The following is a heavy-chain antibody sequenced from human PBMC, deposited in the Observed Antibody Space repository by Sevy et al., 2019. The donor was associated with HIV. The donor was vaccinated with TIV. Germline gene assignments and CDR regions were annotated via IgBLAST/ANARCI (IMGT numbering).Heavy chain of an antibody. CDR1: GYNIKNYA. V-gene: IGHV7-4-1*02. CDR2: INTNIGNP. D-gene: IGHD4-17*01. CDR3: ASPFLYGKAPEADY. J-gene: IGHJ4*02. Sequence: ASVKVACKASGYNIKNYAINWVRQAPGQGLEWMGWINTNIGNPTYAQAFKGRFVFSLDTSVSTAYLQITSLEAEDTAIYFCASPFLYGKAPEADYWGQGTLVTVSS.